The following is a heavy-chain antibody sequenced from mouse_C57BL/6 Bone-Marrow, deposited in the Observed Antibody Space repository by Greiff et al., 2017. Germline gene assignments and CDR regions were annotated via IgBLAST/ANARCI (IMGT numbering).Heavy chain of an antibody. CDR2: ISYDGSN. J-gene: IGHJ1*03. D-gene: IGHD1-1*01. Sequence: DVKLQESGPGLVKPSQSLSLTCSVTGYSITSGYYWNWIRQFPGNKLEWMGYISYDGSNNYNPSLKNRISITRDTSKNQFFLKLNSVTTEDTATYYCARGNYYGSSPYWYFDVWGTGTTVTVSS. CDR3: ARGNYYGSSPYWYFDV. V-gene: IGHV3-6*01. CDR1: GYSITSGYY.